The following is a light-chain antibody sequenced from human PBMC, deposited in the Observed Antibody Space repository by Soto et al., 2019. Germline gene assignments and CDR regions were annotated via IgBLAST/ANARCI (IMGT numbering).Light chain of an antibody. J-gene: IGKJ2*01. V-gene: IGKV1-9*01. CDR1: QGISSY. CDR2: AAS. CDR3: LQLTSYPRT. Sequence: DIQLTQSPSFLSASVGDRVTITSRASQGISSYLAWYQQKPGKAPKFLIYAASTLRSGVPSRFSGSGSGTEFTLTISSLQPEDFATYYCLQLTSYPRTFGQGTKLEIK.